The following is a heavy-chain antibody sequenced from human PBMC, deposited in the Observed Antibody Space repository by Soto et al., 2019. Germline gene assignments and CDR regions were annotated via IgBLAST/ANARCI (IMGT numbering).Heavy chain of an antibody. D-gene: IGHD3-16*01. V-gene: IGHV3-11*01. CDR3: ARALTWGGYYYYYMDV. CDR1: GFTFSDYH. J-gene: IGHJ6*03. Sequence: GGSLRLSCAASGFTFSDYHMSWIRQAPGKGLEWVSYISSVGNFMYYADSVKGRFTISRDNAKNSLSLQINSLRAEDTAVYYCARALTWGGYYYYYMDVWGKGTTVTVSS. CDR2: ISSVGNFM.